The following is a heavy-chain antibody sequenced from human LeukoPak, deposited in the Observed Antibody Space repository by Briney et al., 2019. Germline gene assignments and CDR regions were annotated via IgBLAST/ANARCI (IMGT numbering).Heavy chain of an antibody. Sequence: SETLSLTCTVSGGSISSSSYYWGWIRQPPGKGLEWIGSIYYSGTTYYNPSLKSRVTISVDTSKKQFSLKLRSVTAADTAGYYCARHEWGITNAFDIWGQGTMVTVSS. J-gene: IGHJ3*02. D-gene: IGHD1-14*01. CDR1: GGSISSSSYY. CDR3: ARHEWGITNAFDI. V-gene: IGHV4-39*01. CDR2: IYYSGTT.